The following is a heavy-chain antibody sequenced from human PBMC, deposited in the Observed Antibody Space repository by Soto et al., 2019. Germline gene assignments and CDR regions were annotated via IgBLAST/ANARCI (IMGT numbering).Heavy chain of an antibody. CDR3: ARDRYGSGSYVDY. CDR1: GGSISSYY. J-gene: IGHJ4*02. V-gene: IGHV4-59*01. D-gene: IGHD3-10*01. Sequence: SETLSLTCTVSGGSISSYYWSWIRQPPGKGLEWIGYIYYSGSTNYNPSLKSRVTISVDTSKNQFSLKLSSVTAADTDVCYCARDRYGSGSYVDYWGQGTLVTVSS. CDR2: IYYSGST.